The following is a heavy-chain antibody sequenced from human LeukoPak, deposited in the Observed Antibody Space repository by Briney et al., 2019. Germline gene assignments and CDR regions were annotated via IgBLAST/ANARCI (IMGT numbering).Heavy chain of an antibody. V-gene: IGHV3-7*03. Sequence: GGSLRLSCAASGFTFSSYWMNWARQAPGKGLEWVASINHNGNVNYYVDSVKGRFTISRDNAKNSLYLQMSNLRAEDTAVYFCARDSSRYCSGGSCYRGSDYWGQGTLVTVSS. CDR2: INHNGNVN. J-gene: IGHJ4*02. CDR3: ARDSSRYCSGGSCYRGSDY. CDR1: GFTFSSYW. D-gene: IGHD2-15*01.